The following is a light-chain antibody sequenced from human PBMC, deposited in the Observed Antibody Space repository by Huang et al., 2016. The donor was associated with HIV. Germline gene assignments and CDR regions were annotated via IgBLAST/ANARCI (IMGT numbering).Light chain of an antibody. V-gene: IGKV3-20*01. Sequence: EIVLTQSPGTLSLSPGERATLSCRASQSVSSNYLAWYQQKPGQAPRLLIYGASNRATGIPDRFRGSGSGTDFTLTISRLGPEDFAVYSCQQYGTSPYTFGQGTKLEIK. CDR1: QSVSSNY. J-gene: IGKJ2*01. CDR2: GAS. CDR3: QQYGTSPYT.